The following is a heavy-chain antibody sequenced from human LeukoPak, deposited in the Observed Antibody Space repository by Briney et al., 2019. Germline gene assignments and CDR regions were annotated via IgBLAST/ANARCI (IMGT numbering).Heavy chain of an antibody. D-gene: IGHD4-23*01. Sequence: GGSLRLSCAASGFTFSSYAMHWVRQAPGKGLEWVSSISGTSRYIYYADSVKGRFTISRDNAKNSLYLQMNSLRAEDTAVYYCARLNRWDAFDIWGQGTMVTVSS. CDR2: ISGTSRYI. J-gene: IGHJ3*02. CDR3: ARLNRWDAFDI. CDR1: GFTFSSYA. V-gene: IGHV3-21*01.